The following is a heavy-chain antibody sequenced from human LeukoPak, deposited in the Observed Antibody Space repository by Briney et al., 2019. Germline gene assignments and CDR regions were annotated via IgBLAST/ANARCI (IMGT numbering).Heavy chain of an antibody. CDR3: ARDHCSANSCYEDYYNGVDV. V-gene: IGHV1-2*02. J-gene: IGHJ6*02. CDR2: INPNSGGT. CDR1: GYTFTDYY. D-gene: IGHD2-2*01. Sequence: GASVKVSCKASGYTFTDYYLQWVRQAPGQGLEWMGWINPNSGGTGYAQTFQGRVTMTRDMSISTAYMELSRLRSDDTAVYYCARDHCSANSCYEDYYNGVDVWGQGTTVTVSS.